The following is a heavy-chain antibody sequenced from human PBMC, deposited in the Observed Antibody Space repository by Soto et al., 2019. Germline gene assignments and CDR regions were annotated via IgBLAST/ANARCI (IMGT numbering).Heavy chain of an antibody. D-gene: IGHD5-12*01. V-gene: IGHV4-30-2*06. CDR3: VRGGGYDAFDH. CDR2: INHFEST. Sequence: QLQLQESGSGVVRTSETLSLTCTVFGASISYGGFSWSWIRQSPGKGLEWIGYINHFESTYFHPSFKSRLSMSIDGNRNMFSLNLSSVTAADMAVYYCVRGGGYDAFDHWGQGVPVTVSS. CDR1: GASISYGGFS. J-gene: IGHJ4*02.